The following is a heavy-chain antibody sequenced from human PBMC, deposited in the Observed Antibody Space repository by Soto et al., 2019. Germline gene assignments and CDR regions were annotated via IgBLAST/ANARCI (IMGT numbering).Heavy chain of an antibody. J-gene: IGHJ4*02. CDR1: RGTFSRYA. Sequence: ASVKVSCKASRGTFSRYAIHWVRQAPGQGLEWMGGIIPMFGKANYAQKFQGRVTITADESTSTGYRELRSLTSEDTAVYYCARDGTLYDSSGYYYLYWRQGTRVTVSS. CDR2: IIPMFGKA. CDR3: ARDGTLYDSSGYYYLY. V-gene: IGHV1-69*13. D-gene: IGHD3-22*01.